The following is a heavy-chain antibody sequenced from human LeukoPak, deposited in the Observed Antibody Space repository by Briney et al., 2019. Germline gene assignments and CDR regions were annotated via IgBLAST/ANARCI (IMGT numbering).Heavy chain of an antibody. Sequence: ASVKVSCKASGYTFASYGISWVRQAPGQRLEWMGWISAYNDNTKYAQNLQGRVTLTTDTSTSTAYMESRSLTSDDTALYYCARDTARITTPGGPDYWGQGTLVTVSS. CDR2: ISAYNDNT. D-gene: IGHD6-13*01. J-gene: IGHJ4*02. CDR1: GYTFASYG. V-gene: IGHV1-18*01. CDR3: ARDTARITTPGGPDY.